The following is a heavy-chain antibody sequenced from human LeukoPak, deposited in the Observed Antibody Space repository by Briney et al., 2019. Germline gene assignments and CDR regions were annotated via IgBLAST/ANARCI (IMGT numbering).Heavy chain of an antibody. Sequence: GGSLSLSCGASGFIFSSHEMKWVRQAPGQGLEWVSYISSSGSTKYYADSVKGRFTISRDNAKNSLYLQMNSLRAEDTAVYYCARISGWYLDYWGQGTLVTVSS. D-gene: IGHD6-19*01. CDR1: GFIFSSHE. CDR3: ARISGWYLDY. CDR2: ISSSGSTK. J-gene: IGHJ4*02. V-gene: IGHV3-48*03.